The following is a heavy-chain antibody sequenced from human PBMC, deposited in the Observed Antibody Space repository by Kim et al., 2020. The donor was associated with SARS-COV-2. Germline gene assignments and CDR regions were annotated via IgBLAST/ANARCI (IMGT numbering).Heavy chain of an antibody. CDR3: TLARPSRRAPNYGMDV. Sequence: VKGRLTISRDDSKSIAYLQMNSLKTEDTAVYYCTLARPSRRAPNYGMDVWGQGTTVTVSS. J-gene: IGHJ6*02. V-gene: IGHV3-49*02.